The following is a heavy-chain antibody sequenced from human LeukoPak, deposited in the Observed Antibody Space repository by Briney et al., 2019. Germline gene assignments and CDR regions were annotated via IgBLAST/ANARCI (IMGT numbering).Heavy chain of an antibody. CDR3: AREYGSGSYYYDY. Sequence: PGGSLRLSCAASGFTFSSYAMTWVRQAPGKGLEWVSALTGSGGSTHYADSVKGRFTISRDNSKNTLYLQMNSLRAEDTAVCFCAREYGSGSYYYDYWGQGTLVTVSS. J-gene: IGHJ4*02. V-gene: IGHV3-23*01. CDR1: GFTFSSYA. D-gene: IGHD3-10*01. CDR2: LTGSGGST.